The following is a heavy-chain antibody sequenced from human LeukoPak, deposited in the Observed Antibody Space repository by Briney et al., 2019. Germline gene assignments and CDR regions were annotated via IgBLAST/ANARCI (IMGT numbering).Heavy chain of an antibody. V-gene: IGHV3-53*01. J-gene: IGHJ4*02. CDR3: ARALSSGWFYFDY. D-gene: IGHD6-19*01. CDR2: IYSGGST. Sequence: GGSLRLSCAASGFTVSSNYMSWVRQAPGKGPEWVSVIYSGGSTYYADSVKGRFTISRDNSKSTLYLQMDSLRAEDTAVYYCARALSSGWFYFDYWGQGTLVTVSS. CDR1: GFTVSSNY.